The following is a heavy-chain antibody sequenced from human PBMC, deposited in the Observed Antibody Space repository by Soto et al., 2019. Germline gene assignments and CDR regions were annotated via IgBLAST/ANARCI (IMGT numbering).Heavy chain of an antibody. CDR2: ISSDGSNK. V-gene: IGHV3-30*18. D-gene: IGHD3-22*01. Sequence: PGGSLRLSCAASGFTFSSYGMHWVRQAPGKGLEWVAVISSDGSNKYYADSVKGRFTISRDNSKNTLYLQMTSLRAEDTAVYYCAKDPKREISGYYQGPLGYWGRGTLVTV. CDR1: GFTFSSYG. J-gene: IGHJ4*02. CDR3: AKDPKREISGYYQGPLGY.